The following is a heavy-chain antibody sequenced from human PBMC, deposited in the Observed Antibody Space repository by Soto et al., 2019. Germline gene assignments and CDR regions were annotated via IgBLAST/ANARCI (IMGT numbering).Heavy chain of an antibody. CDR1: GGSISSYY. Sequence: SETLSLTCTVSGGSISSYYWSWIRQPPGKGREWIGYIFYSGSTNYNPSLKSRVIISVDTSKNQFSLKLTSVTAADTAVYYCARDKITGLFDYWGQGTLVTVS. D-gene: IGHD2-8*02. CDR2: IFYSGST. J-gene: IGHJ4*02. V-gene: IGHV4-59*12. CDR3: ARDKITGLFDY.